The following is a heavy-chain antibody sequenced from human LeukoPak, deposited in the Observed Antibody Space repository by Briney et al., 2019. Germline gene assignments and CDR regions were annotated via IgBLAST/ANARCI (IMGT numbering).Heavy chain of an antibody. D-gene: IGHD6-19*01. Sequence: GGSLRLSCAASGFTFSGYSMNWVRQVPGKGLVWVLGVNPDGSGTSYADSVKGRFAISRDNARSTLYLQMTSLRVEDTAVYYCTSLTRSVAWDYWGQGTLVTVSS. CDR3: TSLTRSVAWDY. CDR2: VNPDGSGT. CDR1: GFTFSGYS. V-gene: IGHV3-74*01. J-gene: IGHJ4*02.